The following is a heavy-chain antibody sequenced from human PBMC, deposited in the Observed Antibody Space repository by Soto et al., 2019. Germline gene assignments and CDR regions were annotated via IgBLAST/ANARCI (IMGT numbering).Heavy chain of an antibody. Sequence: GGSLRLSCAASGFTVSSNYMSWVRQAPGKGLEWVSVIYSGGSTYYADSVKGQFTISRDNSKNTLYLQMNSLRAEDTAVYYCARDSAVSYGMDVWGQGTTVTVSS. V-gene: IGHV3-53*01. CDR2: IYSGGST. J-gene: IGHJ6*02. D-gene: IGHD3-10*01. CDR3: ARDSAVSYGMDV. CDR1: GFTVSSNY.